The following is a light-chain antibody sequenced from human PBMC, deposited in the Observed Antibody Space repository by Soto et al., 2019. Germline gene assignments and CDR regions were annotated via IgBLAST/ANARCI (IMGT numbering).Light chain of an antibody. CDR1: SSDVGGYNF. CDR2: DVR. Sequence: QSALTQPASVSGSPGQSITISCTGTSSDVGGYNFVSWYQQDTGKAPKFIIYDVRNRPSGVSNRFSGSRSGNTASLTISGLQAEDEADYYCSSYTSSSTVIFGGGTKLTVL. J-gene: IGLJ2*01. V-gene: IGLV2-14*03. CDR3: SSYTSSSTVI.